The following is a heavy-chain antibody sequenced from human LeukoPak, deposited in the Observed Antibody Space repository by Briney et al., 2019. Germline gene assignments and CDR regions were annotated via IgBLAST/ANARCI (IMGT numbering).Heavy chain of an antibody. V-gene: IGHV4-59*01. CDR2: IYYSGST. CDR3: AGESKYYYDSSGYFEN. Sequence: PSEPLSLTCTVSGGSISSYYWSWIRQPPGKGLEWIGYIYYSGSTNYNPSLKSRVTISVDTSQNQFSLKLSSVTAADTAVYYCAGESKYYYDSSGYFENWGQGTLVTVSS. D-gene: IGHD3-22*01. CDR1: GGSISSYY. J-gene: IGHJ4*02.